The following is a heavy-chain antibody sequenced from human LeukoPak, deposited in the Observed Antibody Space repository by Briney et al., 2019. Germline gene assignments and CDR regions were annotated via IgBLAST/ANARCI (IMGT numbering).Heavy chain of an antibody. V-gene: IGHV1-2*02. Sequence: ASVKVSCKASGYTFTGYYMHWVRQAPGQGLEWMGWINPNSGGTNYAQKFQGRVTMTRDTSISTAYMELSRLRSDDTAVYCCARAGYDFWSGSLYFDYWGQGTLVTVSS. CDR3: ARAGYDFWSGSLYFDY. D-gene: IGHD3-3*01. CDR1: GYTFTGYY. CDR2: INPNSGGT. J-gene: IGHJ4*02.